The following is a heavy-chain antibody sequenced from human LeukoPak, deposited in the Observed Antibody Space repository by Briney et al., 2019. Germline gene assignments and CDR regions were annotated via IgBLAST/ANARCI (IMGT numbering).Heavy chain of an antibody. CDR2: IWHKGSDK. Sequence: GRSLRLSCAASGFTFISYGMHWVRQAPGKGLEWVAVIWHKGSDKNYADSVKGRFTISRDNSKNTLYLQMNSLRAEDTAVYYCARGKDWVRGVIDYWGQGTLVTVSS. D-gene: IGHD3-10*01. CDR3: ARGKDWVRGVIDY. CDR1: GFTFISYG. V-gene: IGHV3-33*01. J-gene: IGHJ4*02.